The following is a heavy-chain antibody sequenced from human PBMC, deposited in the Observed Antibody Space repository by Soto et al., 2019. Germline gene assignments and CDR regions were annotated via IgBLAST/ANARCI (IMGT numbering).Heavy chain of an antibody. CDR2: IIPIFGTA. CDR1: GGTFSSYA. Sequence: GASVKVSCKASGGTFSSYAISWVRQAPGQGLEWMGGIIPIFGTANYAQKFQGRVTITADESTSTAYMELSSLRSEDTAVYYFATAGDDYGCNSAFYYWGQGTLVTGSS. J-gene: IGHJ4*02. CDR3: ATAGDDYGCNSAFYY. V-gene: IGHV1-69*13. D-gene: IGHD4-17*01.